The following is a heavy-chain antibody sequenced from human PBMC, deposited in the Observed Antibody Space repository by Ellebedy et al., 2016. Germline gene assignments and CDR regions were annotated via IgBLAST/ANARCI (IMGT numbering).Heavy chain of an antibody. CDR1: GGSISSYY. V-gene: IGHV4-59*08. J-gene: IGHJ6*02. D-gene: IGHD1-1*01. CDR3: ARVGRWQLQECGMDV. CDR2: IYHSGST. Sequence: SETLSLTXTVSGGSISSYYWSWIRQPPGKGLEWIGSIYHSGSTNYNPSLKSRVTISVDKSKNQFSLKLSSVTAADTAVYYCARVGRWQLQECGMDVWGQGTTVTVSS.